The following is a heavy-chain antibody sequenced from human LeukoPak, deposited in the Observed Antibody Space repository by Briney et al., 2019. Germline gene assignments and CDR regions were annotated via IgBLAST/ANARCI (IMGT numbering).Heavy chain of an antibody. J-gene: IGHJ4*02. CDR3: SSDPRLLAL. CDR2: IRGSGTVT. CDR1: GFSFSDHY. V-gene: IGHV3-11*01. Sequence: GGSLRLSCAASGFSFSDHYMTWIRQAPGKGLELVVYIRGSGTVTNYRDSVKGRFTISRDNSKNSLYLQMNSLRVEDTAIYYCSSDPRLLALWGQGTLVTVSS.